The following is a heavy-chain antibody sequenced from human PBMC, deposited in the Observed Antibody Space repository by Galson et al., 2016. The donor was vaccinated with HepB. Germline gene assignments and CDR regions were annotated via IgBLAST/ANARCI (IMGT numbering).Heavy chain of an antibody. V-gene: IGHV1-69*04. Sequence: SVKVSCKASGDTFDNYALSWARQAPGQGLEWMGRIIPILDIASYAQKFQGRVTITADKSTSTAYMELSSLRSEDTAVYYCARSVFGVIITHFDYWGQGTLVTVSS. CDR1: GDTFDNYA. CDR3: ARSVFGVIITHFDY. CDR2: IIPILDIA. J-gene: IGHJ4*02. D-gene: IGHD3-3*01.